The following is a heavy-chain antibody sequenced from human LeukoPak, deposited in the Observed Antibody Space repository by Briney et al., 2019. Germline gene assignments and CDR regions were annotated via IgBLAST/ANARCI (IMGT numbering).Heavy chain of an antibody. D-gene: IGHD4-11*01. Sequence: PGRSLRLSCAASGFTFDDYAMHWVRQAPGKGLQWVSGISWNSGSIGYADSVKGRFTISRANAKNSLYLQMNSLRAEDTALYYCAKDIRPDYSNYVYESDAFDIWGQGTMVTVSS. CDR1: GFTFDDYA. CDR2: ISWNSGSI. CDR3: AKDIRPDYSNYVYESDAFDI. J-gene: IGHJ3*02. V-gene: IGHV3-9*01.